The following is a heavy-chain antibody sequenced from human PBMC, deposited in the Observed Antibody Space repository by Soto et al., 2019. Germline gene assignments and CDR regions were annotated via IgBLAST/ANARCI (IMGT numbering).Heavy chain of an antibody. CDR1: GGSISSGGSS. D-gene: IGHD6-19*01. Sequence: QLQLQESGSGLVKPSQTLSLTCAVSGGSISSGGSSWSWIRQPPGKGLQWIGYIYHSGSTYYNPSLRSRAPXPXDXXKNRFSLKMSSVTAADTAVYYCARAGGLGAVAVDYWGRGTLVTVSS. CDR3: ARAGGLGAVAVDY. V-gene: IGHV4-30-2*01. CDR2: IYHSGST. J-gene: IGHJ4*02.